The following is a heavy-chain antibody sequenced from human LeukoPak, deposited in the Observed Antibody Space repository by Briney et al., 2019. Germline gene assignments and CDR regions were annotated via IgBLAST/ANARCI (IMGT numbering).Heavy chain of an antibody. V-gene: IGHV3-9*01. Sequence: QPGGSLRLSCAASGFTFDDYAMHWVRQAPGKGLEWVSGIRWNSGSIGYADSVKGRFTISRDNAKNSLYLQMNSLRAEDTALYYCAKGYSSGWSVRAESLDYWGQGTLVTVSS. J-gene: IGHJ4*02. CDR1: GFTFDDYA. D-gene: IGHD6-19*01. CDR2: IRWNSGSI. CDR3: AKGYSSGWSVRAESLDY.